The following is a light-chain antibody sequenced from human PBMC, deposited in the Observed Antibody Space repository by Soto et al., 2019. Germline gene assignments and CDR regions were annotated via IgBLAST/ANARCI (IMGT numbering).Light chain of an antibody. CDR1: QSVSSY. CDR2: DAS. V-gene: IGKV3-11*01. CDR3: QQRSNWPPFT. J-gene: IGKJ3*01. Sequence: EIVLTQSPATLSLSPGERATLSCRASQSVSSYLAWYQQKPGQAPRLLIYDASNRATGIPARFSGSGSGTDFTHTIISLEPEDFAVYYCQQRSNWPPFTFGPGTKVDIK.